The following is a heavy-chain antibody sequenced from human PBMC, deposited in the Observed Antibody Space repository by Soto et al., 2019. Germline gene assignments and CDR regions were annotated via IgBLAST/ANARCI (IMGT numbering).Heavy chain of an antibody. CDR2: IYYSGST. J-gene: IGHJ4*02. CDR1: GGSISGYY. V-gene: IGHV4-59*01. Sequence: SETLSLTCSVSGGSISGYYWSWIRQTPEKGLEWIGYIYYSGSTNYNPSLKSRVTMLIDMSKNQFSLKLTSVSAADTAVYYCARHFSVDYFDYWGQGALVTVSS. CDR3: ARHFSVDYFDY.